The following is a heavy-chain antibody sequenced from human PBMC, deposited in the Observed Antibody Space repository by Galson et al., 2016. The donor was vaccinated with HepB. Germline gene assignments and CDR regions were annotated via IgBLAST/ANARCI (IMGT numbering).Heavy chain of an antibody. D-gene: IGHD3-10*01. CDR2: FDHQHGET. V-gene: IGHV1-24*01. CDR1: GYTLNELS. CDR3: ATDRGDGDFDF. Sequence: SVKVSCKVSGYTLNELSVHWVRQAPGKGLEWMGGFDHQHGETIYAQKVQGRVTMTEDTSTDTACMDLSSLTSEDTAVYYCATDRGDGDFDFWGRGTLVIVSS. J-gene: IGHJ4*02.